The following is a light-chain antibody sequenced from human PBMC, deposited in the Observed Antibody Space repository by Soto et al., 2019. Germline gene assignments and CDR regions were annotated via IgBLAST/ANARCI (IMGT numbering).Light chain of an antibody. CDR1: QSVDKY. V-gene: IGKV3-11*01. CDR3: QQRTNWPLT. J-gene: IGKJ4*01. CDR2: DAS. Sequence: EIVLTQSPATLSFSPGERATLSCRASQSVDKYLVWYQQKPGHAPRLLIYDASSRATGIPARFSGSGSGTDFSLTITSLEPEDFAVYYCQQRTNWPLTFCGGTKLEIK.